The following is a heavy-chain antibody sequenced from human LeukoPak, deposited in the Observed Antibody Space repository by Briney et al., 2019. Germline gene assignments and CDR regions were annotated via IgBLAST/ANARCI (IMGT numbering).Heavy chain of an antibody. CDR2: ISYDGSNK. V-gene: IGHV3-30-3*01. D-gene: IGHD2-2*01. CDR3: ARGAYCSSTSCYPLDNWFDP. CDR1: GFTFSSYA. J-gene: IGHJ5*02. Sequence: PGGSLRLSCAASGFTFSSYAMHWVRQAPGKGLEWVAVISYDGSNKYYADSVKGRFTISRDNSKNTLYLQMNSLRAEDTAVYYCARGAYCSSTSCYPLDNWFDPWGQGTLVTVSS.